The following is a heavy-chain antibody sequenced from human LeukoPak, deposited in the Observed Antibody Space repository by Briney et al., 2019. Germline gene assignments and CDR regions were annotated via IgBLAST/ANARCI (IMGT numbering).Heavy chain of an antibody. J-gene: IGHJ5*02. CDR1: GYTFTGYY. CDR3: ARSRRRIVVAAIWFDP. D-gene: IGHD2-15*01. Sequence: GASVKVSCKASGYTFTGYYMHWVRQAPGQGLEWMGWINPNSGGTNYAQKFQGRVTMTRDTSISTAYMELRRLRSDDTAVYYCARSRRRIVVAAIWFDPWGQGTLVTVSS. CDR2: INPNSGGT. V-gene: IGHV1-2*02.